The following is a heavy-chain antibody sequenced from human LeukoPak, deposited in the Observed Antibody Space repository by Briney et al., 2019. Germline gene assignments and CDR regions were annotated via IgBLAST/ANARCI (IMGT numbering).Heavy chain of an antibody. CDR2: MNPNSGNT. J-gene: IGHJ5*02. Sequence: ASVKVSCKASGYTFTSYDINWVRQATGQGLEWMGWMNPNSGNTGYAQKFQGRVTMTRNTSISTAYMELSSLRSEDTAVHYCARGSPIDFWSGYWYWFDPWGQGTLVTVSS. CDR3: ARGSPIDFWSGYWYWFDP. CDR1: GYTFTSYD. V-gene: IGHV1-8*01. D-gene: IGHD3-3*01.